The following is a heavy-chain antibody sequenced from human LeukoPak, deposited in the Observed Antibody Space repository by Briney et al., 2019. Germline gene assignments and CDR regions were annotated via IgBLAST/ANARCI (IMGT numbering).Heavy chain of an antibody. J-gene: IGHJ6*02. CDR3: AGLISTTSANIAAAGTHYYGMDV. D-gene: IGHD6-13*01. V-gene: IGHV4-39*01. Sequence: SETLSLTCTVSGGSISSSSYYWGCIRQPPGKGLEWIGSIYYSGSTYYNPSLKSRVTISVDTSKNQFSLKLSSVTAADTAVYYCAGLISTTSANIAAAGTHYYGMDVWGQGTTVTVPS. CDR2: IYYSGST. CDR1: GGSISSSSYY.